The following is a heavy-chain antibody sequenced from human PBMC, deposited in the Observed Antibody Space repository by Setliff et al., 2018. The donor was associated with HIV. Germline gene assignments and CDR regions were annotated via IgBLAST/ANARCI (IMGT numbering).Heavy chain of an antibody. D-gene: IGHD3-10*01. CDR2: IYYSGAT. CDR3: ARLGYVSGGFYKTPGPYYFDY. Sequence: SETLSLTCTVSGGSMSSSSYYWGWIRQTPDKGLEWIGIIYYSGATYYNPSLTSRVTISVDTSRNQFSLKLRSVTAADTAACYCARLGYVSGGFYKTPGPYYFDYWGQGALVTVSS. CDR1: GGSMSSSSYY. J-gene: IGHJ4*02. V-gene: IGHV4-39*01.